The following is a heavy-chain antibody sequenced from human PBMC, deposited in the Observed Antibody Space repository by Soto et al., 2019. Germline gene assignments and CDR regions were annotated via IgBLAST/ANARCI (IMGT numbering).Heavy chain of an antibody. CDR1: GGSISSGDYY. CDR2: IYYSGST. D-gene: IGHD2-2*01. V-gene: IGHV4-30-4*01. J-gene: IGHJ4*02. CDR3: ATIVQDIVLVTAAMKFDY. Sequence: QVQLQESGPGLVKPSQTLSLTCTVSGGSISSGDYYWSWIRQHPGKGLEWIGYIYYSGSTYYNPSFKKRVIRSVDTSKKQFSLKRSSVTAADTAVYYCATIVQDIVLVTAAMKFDYWCQGTLVTVSS.